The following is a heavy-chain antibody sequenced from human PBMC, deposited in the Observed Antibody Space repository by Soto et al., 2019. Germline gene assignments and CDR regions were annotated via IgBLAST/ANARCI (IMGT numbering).Heavy chain of an antibody. V-gene: IGHV1-24*01. J-gene: IGHJ4*02. CDR2: FDLENGET. CDR3: AIEVRRSNQFDH. CDR1: GYSLRQLS. Sequence: ASVQVSCQVSGYSLRQLSIHWVRQAAGEGLEWMGGFDLENGETTYAQRFQGRVTMTEESSEATLYMELSSLRSEDSAVYYCAIEVRRSNQFDHWGQGTMVTVSS. D-gene: IGHD3-10*01.